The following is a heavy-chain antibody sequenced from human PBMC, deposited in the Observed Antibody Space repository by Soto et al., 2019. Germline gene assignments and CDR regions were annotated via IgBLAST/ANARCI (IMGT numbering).Heavy chain of an antibody. V-gene: IGHV3-72*01. Sequence: EVQLVESGGGLVQPGGSLRLSCAASGFTFSDHYIDWVRQAPGKGLEWVGRIRKKANSYTTEYAAAVKGRFTISRDDSKHSLYLQMTSLTTEDTAVYYCARASGSYSLFDYSGHGTLLTVSS. CDR3: ARASGSYSLFDY. J-gene: IGHJ4*01. CDR1: GFTFSDHY. D-gene: IGHD1-26*01. CDR2: IRKKANSYTT.